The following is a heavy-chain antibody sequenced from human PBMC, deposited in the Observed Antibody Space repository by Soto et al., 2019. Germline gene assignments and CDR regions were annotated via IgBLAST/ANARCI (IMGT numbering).Heavy chain of an antibody. V-gene: IGHV3-33*01. CDR2: IWYDGSNK. J-gene: IGHJ4*02. D-gene: IGHD5-18*01. CDR1: GFTFSSYG. Sequence: GGSLRLSCAASGFTFSSYGMHWVRQAPGKGLEWVAVIWYDGSNKYYADSVKGRFTISRDNSKNTLYLQMNSLRAEDTAVYYCARANPSGDVDTAMVDYWGQGTLVTVSS. CDR3: ARANPSGDVDTAMVDY.